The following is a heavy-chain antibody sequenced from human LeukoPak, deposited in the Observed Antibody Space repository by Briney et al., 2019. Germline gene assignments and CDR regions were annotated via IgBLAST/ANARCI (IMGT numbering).Heavy chain of an antibody. V-gene: IGHV4-34*01. CDR3: ARQSRSNSWFSGGPKALNWFDS. Sequence: SETLSLTCAVYGGSFSGYYWSWIRQPPGKGLEWIGEINDSGTTFYNPSLKSRLAISVDPSKNQFSVKLNSVTAADTALYYCARQSRSNSWFSGGPKALNWFDSWAQGTLVTVSS. D-gene: IGHD6-13*01. CDR2: INDSGTT. CDR1: GGSFSGYY. J-gene: IGHJ5*01.